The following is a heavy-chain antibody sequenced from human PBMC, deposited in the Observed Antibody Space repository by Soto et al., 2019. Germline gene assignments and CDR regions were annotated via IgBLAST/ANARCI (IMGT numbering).Heavy chain of an antibody. V-gene: IGHV3-30*18. J-gene: IGHJ6*02. CDR2: ISYDGSNK. CDR3: AKGIASGIDYYHGDDV. CDR1: GFTFSSYG. D-gene: IGHD1-1*01. Sequence: PGGSLRLSCAASGFTFSSYGMHRVRQAPGKGLEWVAVISYDGSNKYYADSVKGRFTISRDNSKNTLYLQMNSLRAEDTAVYYCAKGIASGIDYYHGDDVWGQGSTFADSS.